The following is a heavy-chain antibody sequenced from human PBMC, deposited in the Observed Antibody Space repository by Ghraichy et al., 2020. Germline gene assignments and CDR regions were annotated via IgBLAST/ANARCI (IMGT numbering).Heavy chain of an antibody. J-gene: IGHJ6*02. CDR3: ARERDYVWGSTSDYGMDV. CDR2: IYYSGST. CDR1: GGSISSYY. D-gene: IGHD3-16*01. Sequence: SETLSLTCTVSGGSISSYYWSWIRQPPGKGLEWIGYIYYSGSTNYNPSLKSRVTISADTSQNQFSLKLSSVTTADTAVYYCARERDYVWGSTSDYGMDVWSQGTTVTVSS. V-gene: IGHV4-59*01.